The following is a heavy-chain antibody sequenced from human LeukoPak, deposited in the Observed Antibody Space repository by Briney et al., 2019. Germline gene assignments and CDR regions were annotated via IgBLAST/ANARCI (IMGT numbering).Heavy chain of an antibody. J-gene: IGHJ4*02. CDR3: AKAHSLVVVAAHY. CDR1: GFTFSSYA. Sequence: PGGSLRLSCAASGFTFSSYAMSWVRQAPGKGLEWVSAISGSGGSTYYAGSVKGRFTISRDNSKNTLYLQMNSLRAEDTAVYYCAKAHSLVVVAAHYWGQGTLVTVSS. CDR2: ISGSGGST. D-gene: IGHD2-15*01. V-gene: IGHV3-23*01.